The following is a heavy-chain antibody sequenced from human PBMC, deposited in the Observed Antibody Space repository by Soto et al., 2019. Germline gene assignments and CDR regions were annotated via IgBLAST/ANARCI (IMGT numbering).Heavy chain of an antibody. CDR2: IKSKTDGGTT. CDR3: TTMGHYYDSSALPSYDY. Sequence: GGSLTLSCAAFWFTFRNAWVNWVPQASGKGLEWVGRIKSKTDGGTTDYAAPVKGRFTISRDDSKDSLYLQMNSLKTEDTAVYYCTTMGHYYDSSALPSYDYWGQGTLVTVSS. V-gene: IGHV3-15*07. D-gene: IGHD3-22*01. CDR1: WFTFRNAW. J-gene: IGHJ4*02.